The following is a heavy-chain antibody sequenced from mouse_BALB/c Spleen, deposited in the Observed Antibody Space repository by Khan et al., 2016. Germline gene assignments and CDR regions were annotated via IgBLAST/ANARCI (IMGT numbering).Heavy chain of an antibody. Sequence: EVQLQESGPGLVKPSQSLSLTCTVTGYSITSDYVWNWIRQFPGDNLEWLVYISYSGSTIYNPSLPRRISITRDTSKNHFFLQLHSVTTDGTAPYDCSVMHDYVYFYYWGGGATLTVSS. CDR2: ISYSGST. CDR3: SVMHDYVYFYY. V-gene: IGHV3-2*02. CDR1: GYSITSDYV. J-gene: IGHJ2*01. D-gene: IGHD1-2*01.